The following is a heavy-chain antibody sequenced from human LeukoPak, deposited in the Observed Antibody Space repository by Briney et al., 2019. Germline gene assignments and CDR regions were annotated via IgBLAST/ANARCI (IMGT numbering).Heavy chain of an antibody. CDR3: ARHVVALGFDY. D-gene: IGHD3-22*01. CDR2: ITTSSSYI. V-gene: IGHV3-21*01. CDR1: GFTFSSYE. J-gene: IGHJ4*02. Sequence: PGGSLRLSCAASGFTFSSYEMNWVRQAPGKGVEWVSSITTSSSYIYYADSVKGRFTISRDNAKNSLYLQMNSLRAEDTAVYYCARHVVALGFDYWGQGTLVTVSS.